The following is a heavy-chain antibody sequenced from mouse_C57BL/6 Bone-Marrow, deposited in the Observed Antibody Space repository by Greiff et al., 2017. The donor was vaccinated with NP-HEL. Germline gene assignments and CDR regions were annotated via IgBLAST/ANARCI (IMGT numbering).Heavy chain of an antibody. CDR2: ISSGGSYT. J-gene: IGHJ2*01. V-gene: IGHV5-6*01. D-gene: IGHD2-5*01. CDR3: ARRYYSNYFDY. CDR1: GFTFSSYG. Sequence: DVQLQESGGDLVKPGGSLKLSCAASGFTFSSYGMSWVRQTPDKRLEWVATISSGGSYTYYPDTVKGRFTISRDNAKNTLYLQMSSLKSEDTAMYYCARRYYSNYFDYWGQGTTLTVSS.